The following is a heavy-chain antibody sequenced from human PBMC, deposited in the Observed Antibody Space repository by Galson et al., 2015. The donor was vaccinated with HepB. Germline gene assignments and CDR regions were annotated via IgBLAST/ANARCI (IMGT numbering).Heavy chain of an antibody. CDR3: AKDGGGGYTYGPNWFDP. CDR1: GFTFSSYS. Sequence: SLRLSCAASGFTFSSYSMHWVRQAPGKGLEWVAVVSYDGSNKYYADSVKGRFTISRDNSNNTLYLQMNRLRAEDTAIYYCAKDGGGGYTYGPNWFDPWGQGTLVTVSS. J-gene: IGHJ5*02. V-gene: IGHV3-30*18. CDR2: VSYDGSNK. D-gene: IGHD5-18*01.